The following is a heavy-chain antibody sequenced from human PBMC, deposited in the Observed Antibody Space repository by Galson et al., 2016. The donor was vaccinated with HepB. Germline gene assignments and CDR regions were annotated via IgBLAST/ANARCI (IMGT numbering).Heavy chain of an antibody. J-gene: IGHJ6*02. Sequence: TFSSCAMSWVRQAPGKGLEWVSGISRSGDSTYYAESMRGRFTISRDNSKNTLYLQMNSLRAEDTAVYYCARAYYYGMDVWGQETTVTVSS. CDR1: TFSSCA. CDR2: ISRSGDST. CDR3: ARAYYYGMDV. V-gene: IGHV3-23*01.